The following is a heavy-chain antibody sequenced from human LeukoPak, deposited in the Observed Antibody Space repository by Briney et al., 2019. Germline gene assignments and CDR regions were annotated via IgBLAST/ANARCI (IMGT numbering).Heavy chain of an antibody. CDR3: ARGRRGIAAAGHSPGVGY. CDR2: IYYSGST. J-gene: IGHJ4*02. CDR1: GGSISSSSYY. Sequence: PSETLSLTCTVSGGSISSSSYYWGWIRQPPGKGLEWIGSIYYSGSTYYNPSLKSRVTISVDTSKNQFSLKLSSVTAADTAVYYCARGRRGIAAAGHSPGVGYWGQGTLVTVSS. V-gene: IGHV4-39*07. D-gene: IGHD6-13*01.